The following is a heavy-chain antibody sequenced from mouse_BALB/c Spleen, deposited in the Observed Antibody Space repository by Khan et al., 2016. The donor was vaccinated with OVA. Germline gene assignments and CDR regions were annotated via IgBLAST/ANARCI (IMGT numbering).Heavy chain of an antibody. Sequence: VQLVESGPGLVAPSQSLSITCTVSGFSLTSYGVHWVHQPPGKGLEWLVVIWSDGKTTYNSTLKSRLSISKDNSKSQVFLKMNSPQTDDTAMYFCARNTRMSTAVMDYWGQGTSGTGSS. J-gene: IGHJ4*01. CDR1: GFSLTSYG. D-gene: IGHD2-4*01. V-gene: IGHV2-6*02. CDR2: IWSDGKT. CDR3: ARNTRMSTAVMDY.